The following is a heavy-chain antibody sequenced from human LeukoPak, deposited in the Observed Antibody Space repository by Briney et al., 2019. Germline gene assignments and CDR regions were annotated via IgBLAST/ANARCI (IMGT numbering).Heavy chain of an antibody. J-gene: IGHJ3*02. CDR1: GYTFTGYY. D-gene: IGHD2-2*01. Sequence: ASVKVSCKASGYTFTGYYMQWVRQAPGQGLEWMGWINPNSGGTNYAQKFQGRVTMTRDTSISTAYMELSRLRSDDTAVYYCAVYQWDIVVVPAAIKAFDIWGQGTMVTVSS. CDR3: AVYQWDIVVVPAAIKAFDI. CDR2: INPNSGGT. V-gene: IGHV1-2*02.